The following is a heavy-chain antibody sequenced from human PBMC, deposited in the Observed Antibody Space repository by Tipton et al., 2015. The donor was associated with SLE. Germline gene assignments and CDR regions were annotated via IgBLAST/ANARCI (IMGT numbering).Heavy chain of an antibody. Sequence: TLSLTCAVYDESFSGYYWSWIRQPPGKGLEWIGEINHSGSTNFRPSLKSRVTISVDTSKNHFSLKLNSVTAADTAVYYCAKGRRKYTNSRTQNWFDPWGQGTLVTVSS. V-gene: IGHV4-34*01. CDR2: INHSGST. D-gene: IGHD2-2*02. CDR1: DESFSGYY. J-gene: IGHJ5*02. CDR3: AKGRRKYTNSRTQNWFDP.